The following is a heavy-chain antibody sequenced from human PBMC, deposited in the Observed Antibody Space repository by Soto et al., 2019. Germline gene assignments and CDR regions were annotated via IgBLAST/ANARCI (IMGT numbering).Heavy chain of an antibody. J-gene: IGHJ5*02. V-gene: IGHV4-4*02. D-gene: IGHD4-17*01. CDR1: GGSISSSNW. CDR3: ARVGSTMYGDYNGNWFDP. CDR2: IYHGGSP. Sequence: QVQLQESGPGLVKPSGTLSLTCAVSGGSISSSNWWSWVRQPPGKGLEWIGEIYHGGSPNYNPSLKSRVTISVDKAKNQFSLKLSSVTAADTAVYYCARVGSTMYGDYNGNWFDPWGQGTLVTVSS.